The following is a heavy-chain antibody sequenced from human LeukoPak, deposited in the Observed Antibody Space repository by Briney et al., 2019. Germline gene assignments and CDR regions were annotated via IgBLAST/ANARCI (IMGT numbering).Heavy chain of an antibody. V-gene: IGHV3-74*01. CDR2: INSDGSST. Sequence: GGSLRLSCAASGFTFSSYWMHWVRQAPGKGLVWVSRINSDGSSTSYADSAKGRFTISRDNAKNTLYLQMNSLRAEDTAVYYCARVPSGWNWFDPWGQGTLVTVSS. D-gene: IGHD6-19*01. CDR1: GFTFSSYW. J-gene: IGHJ5*02. CDR3: ARVPSGWNWFDP.